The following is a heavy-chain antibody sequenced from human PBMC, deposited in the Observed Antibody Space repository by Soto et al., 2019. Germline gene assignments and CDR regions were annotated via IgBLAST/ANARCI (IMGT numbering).Heavy chain of an antibody. CDR2: ISYNGNDK. J-gene: IGHJ5*02. Sequence: QVQLVESGGGVVQPGRSLRLSCVVSGFSFRDYDMNWVRQVPGKGLEWVAVISYNGNDKYYADSVKSRFTLSRDTSKTTLYLQINSLRPEDTAVYYCVRVEGIAVTTWGQGTLVTVSS. CDR1: GFSFRDYD. D-gene: IGHD6-19*01. V-gene: IGHV3-30*03. CDR3: VRVEGIAVTT.